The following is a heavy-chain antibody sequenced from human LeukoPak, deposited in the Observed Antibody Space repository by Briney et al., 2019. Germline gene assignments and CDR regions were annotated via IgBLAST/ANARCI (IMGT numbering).Heavy chain of an antibody. J-gene: IGHJ4*02. V-gene: IGHV1-69*13. CDR3: ATPLSGESGYYQFLI. D-gene: IGHD3-22*01. Sequence: SVKVSCKASGGTFSNYAISWVRQAPGQGLEWMGGIIPIFGTANYAQKFQGRVTITADESTSTAYMELSSLRSEDTAVYYCATPLSGESGYYQFLIWGQGTLVTVSS. CDR1: GGTFSNYA. CDR2: IIPIFGTA.